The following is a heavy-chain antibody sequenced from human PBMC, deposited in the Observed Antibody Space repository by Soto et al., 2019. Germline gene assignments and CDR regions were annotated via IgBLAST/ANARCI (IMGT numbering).Heavy chain of an antibody. CDR3: AKDLGYSYGGFFDY. D-gene: IGHD5-18*01. CDR1: GFIFSNYG. Sequence: HPGGSLRLSCAASGFIFSNYGMHWVRQAPGKGLEWVAVVSSVGSTKYYADSVKGRFTISRDNSKNTVFLQMNSLRAEDTAVYYCAKDLGYSYGGFFDYWGQGTLVTVSS. CDR2: VSSVGSTK. J-gene: IGHJ4*02. V-gene: IGHV3-30*18.